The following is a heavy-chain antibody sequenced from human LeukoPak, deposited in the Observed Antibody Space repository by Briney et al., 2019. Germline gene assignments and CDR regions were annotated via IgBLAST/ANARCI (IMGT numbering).Heavy chain of an antibody. CDR1: GFTFSSHW. D-gene: IGHD2-21*02. Sequence: GGSLRLSCAASGFTFSSHWMFWVRQDPGKGLVWVSRINSDGSSVTYADSVKGRFTISRDNAKNTLYLQMNSLRAEDTAVYYCGSGPYCGADCYSVVDYWGQGTLVTVSS. CDR3: GSGPYCGADCYSVVDY. CDR2: INSDGSSV. J-gene: IGHJ4*02. V-gene: IGHV3-74*01.